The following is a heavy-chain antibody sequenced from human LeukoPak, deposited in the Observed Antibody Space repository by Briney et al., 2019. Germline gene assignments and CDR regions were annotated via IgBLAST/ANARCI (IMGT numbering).Heavy chain of an antibody. CDR1: GGSISSYY. V-gene: IGHV4-59*01. CDR3: ARGLWFGELPELDY. CDR2: IYYSGST. Sequence: SETLSLTCTVSGGSISSYYWSWIRQPPGKGLEWTGYIYYSGSTNYNPSLKSRVTISVDTSTNQFSLKLSSVTAADTAVYYCARGLWFGELPELDYWGQGTLVTVSS. D-gene: IGHD3-10*01. J-gene: IGHJ4*02.